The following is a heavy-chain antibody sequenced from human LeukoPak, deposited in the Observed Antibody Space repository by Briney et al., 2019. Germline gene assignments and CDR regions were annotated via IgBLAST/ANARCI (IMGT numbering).Heavy chain of an antibody. CDR3: ARGLTDPEGGPQH. V-gene: IGHV3-7*01. D-gene: IGHD3-16*01. Sequence: GGSLRLSCAASGFTFSSYWMSWVRQAPGKGLEWVANIKQDGSEKYYVDSVKGRFTISRDNAKNSLYLQMNSLRAEDTAVYYCARGLTDPEGGPQHWGQGTLVTVSS. CDR1: GFTFSSYW. J-gene: IGHJ1*01. CDR2: IKQDGSEK.